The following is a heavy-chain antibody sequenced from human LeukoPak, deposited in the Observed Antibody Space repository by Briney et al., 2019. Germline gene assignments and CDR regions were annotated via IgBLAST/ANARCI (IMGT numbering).Heavy chain of an antibody. Sequence: GGSLRLSCAASGFTVSSNYMSWVRQAPGKGLEWVSVIYSGGSTYYADSVKGRFTISRDNSKNTLYLQMNSLRAEDTAVYYCARDGDYYGSGSYSYFDYWGQGTLVTVSS. CDR1: GFTVSSNY. CDR2: IYSGGST. V-gene: IGHV3-53*01. D-gene: IGHD3-10*01. J-gene: IGHJ4*02. CDR3: ARDGDYYGSGSYSYFDY.